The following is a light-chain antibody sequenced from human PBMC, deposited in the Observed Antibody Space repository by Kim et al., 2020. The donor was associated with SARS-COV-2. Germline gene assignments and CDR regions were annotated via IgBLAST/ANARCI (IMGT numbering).Light chain of an antibody. J-gene: IGLJ1*01. V-gene: IGLV2-11*01. CDR2: DVN. Sequence: GQSVNIYCTGTSSDVGGYNSVSWYQQHPGKAPKLMIYDVNKRPSGVPDRFSGSKSGNTASLTISGLQAEDEADYYCCSYAGSYTLVFGTGTKVTVL. CDR1: SSDVGGYNS. CDR3: CSYAGSYTLV.